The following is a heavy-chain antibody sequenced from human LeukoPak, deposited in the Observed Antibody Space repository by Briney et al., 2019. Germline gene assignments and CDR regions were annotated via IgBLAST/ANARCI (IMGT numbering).Heavy chain of an antibody. Sequence: PSETLSLTCTVSGGSLSSYYWNWIRQPPGKGLEWIGYIYYSGSTNYNPSLKSRVTISVDTSKNQFSLKLSSVTAADTAVYYCAREYYYDSSGYYYAGYFDYWGQGTLVTVSS. D-gene: IGHD3-22*01. CDR3: AREYYYDSSGYYYAGYFDY. CDR1: GGSLSSYY. V-gene: IGHV4-59*08. J-gene: IGHJ4*02. CDR2: IYYSGST.